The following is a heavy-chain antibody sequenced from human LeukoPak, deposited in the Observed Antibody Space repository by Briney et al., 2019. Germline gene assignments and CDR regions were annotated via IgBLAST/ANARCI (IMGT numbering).Heavy chain of an antibody. J-gene: IGHJ4*02. Sequence: ASETLSLTCTVSGGSISDYYWSRIRQPPGKGLEWIGYIFYSGSTNYNPSLKSRVTISVDTSKNQFSLKLSSVTAADTAVYYCARESFYDSSGYYLFDYWGQGTLVTVSS. CDR3: ARESFYDSSGYYLFDY. V-gene: IGHV4-59*01. CDR2: IFYSGST. D-gene: IGHD3-22*01. CDR1: GGSISDYY.